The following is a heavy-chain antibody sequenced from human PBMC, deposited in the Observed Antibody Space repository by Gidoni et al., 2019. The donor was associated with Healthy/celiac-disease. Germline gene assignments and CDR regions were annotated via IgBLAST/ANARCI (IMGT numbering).Heavy chain of an antibody. CDR2: ISYDGSNK. V-gene: IGHV3-30*01. CDR3: ARGARGPGYYGMDV. CDR1: GFTFSSYA. J-gene: IGHJ6*02. Sequence: QVQLVESGGGVVQPGRSLRLSCAASGFTFSSYAMHWVRQAPGKGLEWVAVISYDGSNKYYADSVKGRFTSSRDNSKNTLYLQMNSLRAEDTAVYYCARGARGPGYYGMDVWGQGTTVTVSS.